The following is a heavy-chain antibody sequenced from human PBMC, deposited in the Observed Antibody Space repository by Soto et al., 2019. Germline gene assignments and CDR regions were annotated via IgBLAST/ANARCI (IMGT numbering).Heavy chain of an antibody. CDR2: IYHSGST. CDR1: YRYIARAAYW. Sequence: TLSLSDAVSYRYIARAAYWWKLFMPAPGKGLEWLGYIYHSGSTYYNPSLKGRATISVDRSKNHFSLRLSSVTAADTAVYFCARGRSTSGYPNFDPWGQGTLVTVSS. D-gene: IGHD3-22*01. V-gene: IGHV4-30-2*01. J-gene: IGHJ5*02. CDR3: ARGRSTSGYPNFDP.